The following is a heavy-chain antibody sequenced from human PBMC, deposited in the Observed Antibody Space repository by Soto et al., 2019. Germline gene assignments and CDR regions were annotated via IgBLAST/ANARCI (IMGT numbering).Heavy chain of an antibody. D-gene: IGHD3-16*01. Sequence: PGGSLRLSCAASGFTFRSYWMHWVRQAPGKGLVWVSRINSDGSSTSYADSVKGRFTISRDNAKNTLYLQMNSLRAEDTAVYYCARDPGGLGYFDYWGQGTLVTVSS. V-gene: IGHV3-74*01. CDR1: GFTFRSYW. CDR3: ARDPGGLGYFDY. CDR2: INSDGSST. J-gene: IGHJ4*02.